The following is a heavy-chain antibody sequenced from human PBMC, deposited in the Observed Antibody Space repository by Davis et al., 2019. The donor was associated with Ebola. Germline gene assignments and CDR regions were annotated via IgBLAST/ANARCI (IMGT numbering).Heavy chain of an antibody. CDR3: ARDYGRGMDV. V-gene: IGHV3-30*03. D-gene: IGHD3-10*01. Sequence: GESLKISCAASGFTFSSYGMHWVRQAPGKGLEWVAVISYDGSNKYYADSVKGRFTISRDNSKNTLYLQMNSLRAEDTAVYYCARDYGRGMDVWGQGTTVTVSS. CDR2: ISYDGSNK. J-gene: IGHJ6*02. CDR1: GFTFSSYG.